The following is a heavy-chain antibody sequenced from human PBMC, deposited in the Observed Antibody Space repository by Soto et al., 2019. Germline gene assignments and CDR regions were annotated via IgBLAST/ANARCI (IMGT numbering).Heavy chain of an antibody. CDR2: ISYDGSNK. CDR1: GFTFSSYA. V-gene: IGHV3-30-3*01. D-gene: IGHD3-9*01. J-gene: IGHJ5*02. Sequence: GGSLRLSCAASGFTFSSYAMHWVRQAPGKGLEWVAVISYDGSNKYYADSVKGRFTISRDNSKNTLYLQMNSLRAEDTAVYYCARDFRTQTYYDILTGYTQGAFDPWGQGTLVTVSS. CDR3: ARDFRTQTYYDILTGYTQGAFDP.